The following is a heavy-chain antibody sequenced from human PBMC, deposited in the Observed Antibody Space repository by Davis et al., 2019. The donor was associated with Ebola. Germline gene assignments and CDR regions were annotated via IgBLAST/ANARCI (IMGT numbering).Heavy chain of an antibody. CDR1: GFVFGDYW. CDR2: TWYEGNNK. V-gene: IGHV3-33*06. D-gene: IGHD4-17*01. CDR3: AKAQWTTAKLNFDY. J-gene: IGHJ4*02. Sequence: GGSLRLSCAASGFVFGDYWVTWVRQAPGKGLEWVAVTWYEGNNKFYAESVEGRFTISADNSKNSLYLQMDSLRAEDTAVYFCAKAQWTTAKLNFDYWGQGTLVTVSS.